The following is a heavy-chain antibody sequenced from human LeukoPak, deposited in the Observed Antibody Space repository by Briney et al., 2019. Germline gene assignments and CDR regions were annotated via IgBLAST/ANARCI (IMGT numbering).Heavy chain of an antibody. J-gene: IGHJ3*02. CDR1: GGSVSSYY. CDR3: ARDRYYYDTSGPPLDI. D-gene: IGHD3-22*01. V-gene: IGHV4-4*07. CDR2: IYTSGST. Sequence: SETLSLTCTFSGGSVSSYYWSWIRQPAGKGLEWIGRIYTSGSTNYNPSLKSRVTMSVDTSKNQFSLRLSSVTAADTAVYYCARDRYYYDTSGPPLDIWGQGTMVTGSA.